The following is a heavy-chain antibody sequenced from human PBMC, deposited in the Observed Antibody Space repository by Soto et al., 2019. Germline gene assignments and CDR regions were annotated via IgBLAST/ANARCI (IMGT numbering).Heavy chain of an antibody. V-gene: IGHV1-69*06. CDR2: IIPIFGTA. CDR1: GGTFSSYA. D-gene: IGHD2-15*01. Sequence: QVQLVQSGAEVKKPGSSVKVSCKASGGTFSSYAISWVRQAPGQGLEWMGGIIPIFGTANYAQKFQGRVTITANKSTSTAYMELSSLRSEDTAVYYCAREKRGSSPTPCFDYWGQGTLVTVSS. J-gene: IGHJ4*02. CDR3: AREKRGSSPTPCFDY.